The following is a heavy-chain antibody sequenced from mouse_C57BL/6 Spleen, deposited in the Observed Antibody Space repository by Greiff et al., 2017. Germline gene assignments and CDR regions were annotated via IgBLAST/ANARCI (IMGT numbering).Heavy chain of an antibody. CDR1: GFTFSDYY. V-gene: IGHV5-16*01. CDR2: INYDGSST. Sequence: EVHLVESEGGLVQPGSSMKLSCTASGFTFSDYYMAWVRQVPEKGLEWVANINYDGSSTYYLDSLKSRFIISRDNEKNILYLQMSSLKSEDTATYYCARDNYGSRRPFDYWGQGTTLTVSS. D-gene: IGHD1-1*01. CDR3: ARDNYGSRRPFDY. J-gene: IGHJ2*01.